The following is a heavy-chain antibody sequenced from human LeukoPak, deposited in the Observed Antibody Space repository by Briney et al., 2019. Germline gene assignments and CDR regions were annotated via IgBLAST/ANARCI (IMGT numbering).Heavy chain of an antibody. D-gene: IGHD2-15*01. CDR2: IKQDGSEK. V-gene: IGHV3-7*01. Sequence: PGGSLRLSCAASGFSSGSYTMNWVRQAPGKGLEWVANIKQDGSEKYYVDSVKGRFTISRDNAKNSLYLQMNSLRAEDTAVYYCVRDHYWAFDYWGQGTLVTVSS. J-gene: IGHJ4*02. CDR3: VRDHYWAFDY. CDR1: GFSSGSYT.